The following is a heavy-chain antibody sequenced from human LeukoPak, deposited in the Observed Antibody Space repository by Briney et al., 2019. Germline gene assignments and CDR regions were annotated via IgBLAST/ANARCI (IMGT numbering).Heavy chain of an antibody. Sequence: GGSLRLSCAASGFTFSSYAMSWVRQTPGKGLEWVSTINNNGGIKYYADSVKGRFTISRDNSKNTLYLQMNSLRAEDTAVYYCAKDRSLTPYNWFDPWGQGTLVTVSS. CDR1: GFTFSSYA. CDR3: AKDRSLTPYNWFDP. V-gene: IGHV3-23*01. CDR2: INNNGGIK. J-gene: IGHJ5*02.